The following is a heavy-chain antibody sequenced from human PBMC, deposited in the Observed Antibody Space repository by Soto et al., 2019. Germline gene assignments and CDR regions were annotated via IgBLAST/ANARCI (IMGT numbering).Heavy chain of an antibody. Sequence: QVQLVQSGAEVKKPGASVKVSCKASGYTFTSYGISWVRQAPGQGLEWMGWISAYNGNTNYAQKLQGRVTMTTDTSTRTAYMELRSRRSDDTAVYYCARDGNRIAAAGKDSFDIWGQGTMVTVSS. CDR1: GYTFTSYG. CDR3: ARDGNRIAAAGKDSFDI. J-gene: IGHJ3*02. CDR2: ISAYNGNT. V-gene: IGHV1-18*01. D-gene: IGHD6-13*01.